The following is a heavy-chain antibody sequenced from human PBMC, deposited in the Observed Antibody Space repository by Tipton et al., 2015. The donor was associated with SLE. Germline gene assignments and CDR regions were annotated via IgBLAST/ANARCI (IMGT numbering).Heavy chain of an antibody. CDR1: GFTFDDYA. D-gene: IGHD3-16*02. CDR2: ISWNSGSI. J-gene: IGHJ3*02. Sequence: SLRLSCAASGFTFDDYAMHWVRQAPGMGLEWVSGISWNSGSIGYADSVKGRFTISRENAKNSLYRQMNSLRAEDTAVYYCARVEIVAFDIWGQGTMVTVSS. CDR3: ARVEIVAFDI. V-gene: IGHV3-9*01.